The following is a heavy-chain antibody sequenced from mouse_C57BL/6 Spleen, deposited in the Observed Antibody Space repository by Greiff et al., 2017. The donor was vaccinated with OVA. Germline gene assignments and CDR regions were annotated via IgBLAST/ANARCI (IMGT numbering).Heavy chain of an antibody. CDR2: IDPSDSET. CDR1: GYTFTSYW. V-gene: IGHV1-52*01. J-gene: IGHJ2*01. D-gene: IGHD1-1*01. Sequence: QVQLQQPGTELVRPGSSVKLSCKASGYTFTSYWMHWVKQRPIQGLEWIGNIDPSDSETHYNQKFKDKATLTVDKSSSTAYMQLSSLTSEDSAVYYCARAYGSSPPFGYWGQGTTLTVSS. CDR3: ARAYGSSPPFGY.